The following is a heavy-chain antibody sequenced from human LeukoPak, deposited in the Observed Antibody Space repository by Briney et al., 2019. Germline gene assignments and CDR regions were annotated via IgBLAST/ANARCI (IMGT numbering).Heavy chain of an antibody. D-gene: IGHD3-22*01. J-gene: IGHJ4*02. Sequence: ETLSLTXTVSGGSISNYYWSWIRQPAGKGLEWIGRIYTSGSTNYNPSLKSRVTMSVDTSKIQFSLKLSSVTAADTAVYYCARGIDISGYYFDYWGQGTLVTVSS. CDR3: ARGIDISGYYFDY. CDR2: IYTSGST. CDR1: GGSISNYY. V-gene: IGHV4-4*07.